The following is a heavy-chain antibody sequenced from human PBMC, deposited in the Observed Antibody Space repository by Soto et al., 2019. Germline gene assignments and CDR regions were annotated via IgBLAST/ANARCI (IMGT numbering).Heavy chain of an antibody. CDR1: GYSFTSYW. CDR3: ASYASLEGDWFDP. D-gene: IGHD3-16*01. V-gene: IGHV5-51*01. Sequence: PGESLKISCKGSGYSFTSYWIGWVRQMPGKGLEWMGIIYPGDSDTRYSPSFQGQVTISADKSISTAYLQWSSLKASDTAMYYCASYASLEGDWFDPWGQGTLVTVSS. CDR2: IYPGDSDT. J-gene: IGHJ5*02.